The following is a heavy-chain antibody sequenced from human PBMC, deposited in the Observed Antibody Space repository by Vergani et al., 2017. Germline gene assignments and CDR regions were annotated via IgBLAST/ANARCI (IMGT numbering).Heavy chain of an antibody. V-gene: IGHV7-4-1*02. CDR3: ARDNEPLNEKVYXILTGYPSSGWFDP. J-gene: IGHJ5*02. Sequence: QVQLVQSGSELKKPGASVKVSCKASGYTFTSYAMNWVRQAPGQGLEWMGWINTNTGNPTYAQGFTGRFVFSLDTSVSTAYLQISSLKAEDTAVYYCARDNEPLNEKVYXILTGYPSSGWFDPWGQGTLVTVSS. CDR1: GYTFTSYA. D-gene: IGHD3-9*01. CDR2: INTNTGNP.